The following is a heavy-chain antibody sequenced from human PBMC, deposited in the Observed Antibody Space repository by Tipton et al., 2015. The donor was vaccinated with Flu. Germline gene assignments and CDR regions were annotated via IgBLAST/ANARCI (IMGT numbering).Heavy chain of an antibody. CDR1: GGSVSSGSYY. J-gene: IGHJ4*02. V-gene: IGHV4-61*01. Sequence: TLSPTCTVSGGSVSSGSYYWSWIRQPPGKGLEWIGYIYYSGSTNYNPSLKSRVTISVDTSKNQFSLKLSSVTAADTAVYYCARGDFWSGYYVDYWGQGTLVTVSS. D-gene: IGHD3-3*01. CDR2: IYYSGST. CDR3: ARGDFWSGYYVDY.